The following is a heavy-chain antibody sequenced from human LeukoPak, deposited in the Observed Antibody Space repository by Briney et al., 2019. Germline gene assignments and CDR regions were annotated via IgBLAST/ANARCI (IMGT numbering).Heavy chain of an antibody. J-gene: IGHJ4*02. D-gene: IGHD3-16*01. V-gene: IGHV3-7*01. CDR1: GFTFSSYW. CDR2: IKQDGSEK. CDR3: ARADRLGAALLASFDY. Sequence: GGSLRLSCAASGFTFSSYWMSWVRQAPGKGLEWVANIKQDGSEKYYVDSVKGRFTISRDNAKNSLYLQMNSLRAEDTAVYYCARADRLGAALLASFDYWGQGTLVTVSS.